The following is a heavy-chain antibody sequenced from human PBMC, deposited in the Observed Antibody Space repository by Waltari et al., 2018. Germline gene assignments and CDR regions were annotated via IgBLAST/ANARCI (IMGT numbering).Heavy chain of an antibody. J-gene: IGHJ6*02. Sequence: QVQLVESGGGVVQPGRSLRLSCAASGFTFSSYGMHWVSPAPGKGLEWVAVIWYDGSNKYYADSVKGRFTISRDNSKNTLYLQMNSLRAEDTAVYYCARNMVRGPMDYYYGMDVWGQGTTVTVSS. D-gene: IGHD3-10*01. CDR3: ARNMVRGPMDYYYGMDV. V-gene: IGHV3-33*01. CDR1: GFTFSSYG. CDR2: IWYDGSNK.